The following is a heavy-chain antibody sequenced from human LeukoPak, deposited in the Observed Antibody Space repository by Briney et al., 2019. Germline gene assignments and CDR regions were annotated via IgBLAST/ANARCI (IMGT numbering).Heavy chain of an antibody. CDR2: INPNSGGT. D-gene: IGHD3-22*01. CDR3: ASLYYYDSSGYYYPYFDY. V-gene: IGHV1-2*02. CDR1: GYTFTGYY. J-gene: IGHJ4*02. Sequence: GASVKVSCKASGYTFTGYYMHWVRQAPGQGLEWMGWINPNSGGTNYAQKFQGRVTMTRDTSISTAYMELSRLGSDDTAVYYCASLYYYDSSGYYYPYFDYWGQGTLVTVSS.